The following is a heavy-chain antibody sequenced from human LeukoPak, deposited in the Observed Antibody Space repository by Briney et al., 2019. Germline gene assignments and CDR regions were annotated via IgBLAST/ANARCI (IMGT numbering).Heavy chain of an antibody. CDR2: ISSSSSHI. Sequence: GGSQRLSCAASGFIFSNYRMNWVRQAPGKGLEWVSSISSSSSHIYYADSVKGRFTISRDNAKNSLYLQMNSLRAEDTAVYYCARDRGSGSDKAFDIWGQGTMVTVSS. J-gene: IGHJ3*02. D-gene: IGHD1-26*01. CDR3: ARDRGSGSDKAFDI. V-gene: IGHV3-21*01. CDR1: GFIFSNYR.